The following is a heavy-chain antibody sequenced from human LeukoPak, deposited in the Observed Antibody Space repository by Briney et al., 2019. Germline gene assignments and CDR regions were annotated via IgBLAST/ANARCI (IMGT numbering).Heavy chain of an antibody. V-gene: IGHV1-18*01. CDR1: GYTFTSYG. CDR2: ISAYNGNT. D-gene: IGHD5-18*01. CDR3: ARDPWIQLSVNWFDP. J-gene: IGHJ5*02. Sequence: ASVKVSCKASGYTFTSYGISWVRQAPGQGLEWRGWISAYNGNTNYAQKLQGRVTMTTDTSTSTAYMELRSLRSDDTAVYYCARDPWIQLSVNWFDPWGQGTLVTVSS.